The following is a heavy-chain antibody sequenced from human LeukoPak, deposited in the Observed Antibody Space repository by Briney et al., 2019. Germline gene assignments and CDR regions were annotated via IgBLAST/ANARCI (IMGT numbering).Heavy chain of an antibody. V-gene: IGHV3-33*01. CDR2: IWYDGSNK. Sequence: SGGSLRLSCAASGFTFSSYGMHWARQAPGKGLAWVAIIWYDGSNKYYADSVKGRFTISRDNSKNTLYLQMNSLRAEDTAVYYCARDLNTHRYYYGMDVWGQGTTVTVSS. CDR1: GFTFSSYG. CDR3: ARDLNTHRYYYGMDV. J-gene: IGHJ6*02. D-gene: IGHD2-2*02.